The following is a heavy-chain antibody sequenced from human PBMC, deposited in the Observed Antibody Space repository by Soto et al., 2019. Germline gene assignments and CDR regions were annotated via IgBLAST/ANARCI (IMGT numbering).Heavy chain of an antibody. CDR1: GGSISSYY. CDR2: IYYSGST. V-gene: IGHV4-59*08. Sequence: SSETLSLTCTVSGGSISSYYWSWIRQPPGKGLEWIGYIYYSGSTNYNPSLKSRVTISVDTSKNQFSLKLSSVTAADTAVYYCARQCEGYIWGSYRYFDYWGQGTLVTVSS. CDR3: ARQCEGYIWGSYRYFDY. D-gene: IGHD3-16*02. J-gene: IGHJ4*02.